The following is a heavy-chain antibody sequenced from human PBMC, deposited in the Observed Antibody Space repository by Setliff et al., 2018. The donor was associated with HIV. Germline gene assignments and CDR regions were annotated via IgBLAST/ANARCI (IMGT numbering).Heavy chain of an antibody. J-gene: IGHJ3*02. CDR2: ISPYIGHT. Sequence: ASVKVSCKASGYTFTTYGISWVRQAPGHGLEWMGWISPYIGHTNYAQNFQGRVTMTIDTSTSTAYMELRSLRSDDTAVYYCAREAGRWELLHDAFDIWGQGTMVTVSS. CDR3: AREAGRWELLHDAFDI. CDR1: GYTFTTYG. D-gene: IGHD1-26*01. V-gene: IGHV1-18*01.